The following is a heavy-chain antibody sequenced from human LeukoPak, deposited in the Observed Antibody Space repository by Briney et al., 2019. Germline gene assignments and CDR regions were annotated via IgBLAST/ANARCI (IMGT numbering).Heavy chain of an antibody. V-gene: IGHV4-34*01. Sequence: SETLSLTCAVYGGSFSGYYWSWIRQPPGKGLEWIGEINHSGSTNYNPPLKSRVTISVDTSKNQFSLKLSSVTAADTAVYYCQVYYYDSSGYPDAFDIWGQGTMVTVSS. CDR1: GGSFSGYY. J-gene: IGHJ3*02. CDR2: INHSGST. D-gene: IGHD3-22*01. CDR3: QVYYYDSSGYPDAFDI.